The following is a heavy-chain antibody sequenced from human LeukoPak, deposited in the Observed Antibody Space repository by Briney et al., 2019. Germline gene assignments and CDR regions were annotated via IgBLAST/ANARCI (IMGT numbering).Heavy chain of an antibody. J-gene: IGHJ4*02. D-gene: IGHD3-3*01. CDR3: ARGANRGYYDFWSGYYSYFDH. CDR2: ISSSSSYI. V-gene: IGHV3-21*01. Sequence: GGSLRLSCAASGFTFSSYSMNWVRQAPGKGLEWVSSISSSSSYIYYADSVKGRFTISRDNAKNSLYLQMNSLRAEDTAVYYCARGANRGYYDFWSGYYSYFDHWGQGTLVTVSS. CDR1: GFTFSSYS.